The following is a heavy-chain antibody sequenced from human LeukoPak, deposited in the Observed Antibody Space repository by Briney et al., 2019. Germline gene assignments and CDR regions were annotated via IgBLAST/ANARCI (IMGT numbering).Heavy chain of an antibody. CDR1: GFTFSSYS. Sequence: GSLRLSCAASGFTFSSYSMNWVRQAPGKGLEWVSYISSSSSTIYYADSVKGRFTISRDNAKNSLYLRMNSLRAEDTAVYYCARGPSGYHNTGGQGTLVTVSS. CDR2: ISSSSSTI. D-gene: IGHD5-12*01. CDR3: ARGPSGYHNT. J-gene: IGHJ4*02. V-gene: IGHV3-48*04.